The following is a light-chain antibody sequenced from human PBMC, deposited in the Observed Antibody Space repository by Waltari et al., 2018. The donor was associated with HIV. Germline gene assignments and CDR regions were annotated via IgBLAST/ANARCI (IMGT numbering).Light chain of an antibody. CDR3: QQYGSSPPIT. CDR2: GAS. Sequence: EIVLTQSPGTLSLSQWERATLSCRASQSVSSSYLVWYQQKPGQAPRLLIYGASSRATGIPDRFSGTVSGTDFTLTISRLEPEDFAVYYCQQYGSSPPITFGQGTRLEIK. CDR1: QSVSSSY. V-gene: IGKV3-20*01. J-gene: IGKJ5*01.